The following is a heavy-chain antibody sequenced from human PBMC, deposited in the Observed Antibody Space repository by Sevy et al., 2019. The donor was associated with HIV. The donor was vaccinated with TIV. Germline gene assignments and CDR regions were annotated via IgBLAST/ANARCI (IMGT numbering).Heavy chain of an antibody. CDR1: GGSFSGYY. CDR2: INHSGGT. CDR3: ARHCTGSSCSHAFDI. V-gene: IGHV4-34*01. Sequence: SETLSLTCAVYGGSFSGYYWSWIRQPPGKGLEWIGEINHSGGTNYNPSLKSRVTISGDTSKNQFSLNLNFVTAADTAVYYCARHCTGSSCSHAFDIWGQGTMVTVSS. J-gene: IGHJ3*02. D-gene: IGHD2-15*01.